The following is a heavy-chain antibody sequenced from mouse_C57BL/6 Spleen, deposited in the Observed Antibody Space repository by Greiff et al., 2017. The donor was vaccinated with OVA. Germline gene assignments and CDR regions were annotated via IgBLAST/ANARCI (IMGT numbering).Heavy chain of an antibody. D-gene: IGHD1-3*01. V-gene: IGHV1-26*01. CDR3: ARRLKVDAMDY. Sequence: EVQLQQSGPELVKPGASVKISCKASGYTFTDYYMNWVKQSHGKSLEWIGDINPNNGGTSYNQKFKGKATLTVDKSSSTAYMELRSLTSEDSAVYYCARRLKVDAMDYWGQGTSVTVSS. CDR2: INPNNGGT. CDR1: GYTFTDYY. J-gene: IGHJ4*01.